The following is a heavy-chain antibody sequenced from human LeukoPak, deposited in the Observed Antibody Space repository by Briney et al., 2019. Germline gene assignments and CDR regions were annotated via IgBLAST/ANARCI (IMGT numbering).Heavy chain of an antibody. Sequence: GGSLRLSCAASGFTFSSYAMHWVRQAPGKGLEYVSAISSNGGSTYYANSVKGRFTISRDNSKNTLYLQMGSLRAEDMAVYYWGGGGVSITGKTTGAFDIWGQGTMVTVSS. CDR1: GFTFSSYA. CDR2: ISSNGGST. D-gene: IGHD1/OR15-1a*01. CDR3: GGGGVSITGKTTGAFDI. J-gene: IGHJ3*02. V-gene: IGHV3-64*01.